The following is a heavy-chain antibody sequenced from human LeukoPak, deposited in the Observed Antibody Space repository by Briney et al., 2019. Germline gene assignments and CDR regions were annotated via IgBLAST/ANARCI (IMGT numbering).Heavy chain of an antibody. Sequence: GGSLRLSCAASGFTFSSYEMNWVRQAPGKGLEWVSYISSSGSSTHYADSVKGRFTISRDNAKNSLYLQMHSLRAEDTAVYYCARPYSSGWYGGFDLWGRGTLVTVSS. CDR3: ARPYSSGWYGGFDL. D-gene: IGHD6-19*01. CDR2: ISSSGSST. V-gene: IGHV3-48*03. CDR1: GFTFSSYE. J-gene: IGHJ2*01.